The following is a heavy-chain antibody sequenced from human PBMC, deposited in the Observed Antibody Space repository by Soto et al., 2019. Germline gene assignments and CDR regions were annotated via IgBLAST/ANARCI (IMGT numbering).Heavy chain of an antibody. CDR2: ISPYDDNT. D-gene: IGHD3-22*01. V-gene: IGHV1-18*01. CDR1: GYTFNSYG. Sequence: QVQLVQSGTEVKKPGASVKVSCKASGYTFNSYGISWVRQAPGQGLEWMGWISPYDDNTNYAQNLQGRVTMTTDTSTRTAYMELRSLRSDDTAVYYCARGGSYDSSGSRNYHYYGMDAWGQGTTVTVS. J-gene: IGHJ6*02. CDR3: ARGGSYDSSGSRNYHYYGMDA.